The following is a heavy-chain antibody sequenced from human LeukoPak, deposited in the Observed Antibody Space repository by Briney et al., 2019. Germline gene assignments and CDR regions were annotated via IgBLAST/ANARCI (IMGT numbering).Heavy chain of an antibody. Sequence: PGGSLRLSCAASGFTFDDYTMHWVRQTPGKGLERVSLISWDGSSTFYADSVKGRFTISRDKSKNSLFLQMNTLRTEDTALYYCAKAEQQLSYTYDAFDIWGQGTMVTVSS. CDR2: ISWDGSST. J-gene: IGHJ3*02. V-gene: IGHV3-43*01. CDR1: GFTFDDYT. CDR3: AKAEQQLSYTYDAFDI. D-gene: IGHD6-13*01.